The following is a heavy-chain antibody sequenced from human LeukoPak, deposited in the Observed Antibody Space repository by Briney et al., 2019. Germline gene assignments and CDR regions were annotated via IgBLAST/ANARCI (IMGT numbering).Heavy chain of an antibody. D-gene: IGHD5-12*01. V-gene: IGHV3-21*01. CDR3: AREATIHDAFDI. J-gene: IGHJ3*02. CDR1: GFTFSSYS. Sequence: GGSLRLSCAASGFTFSSYSMNWVRQAPGKGLEWVSSISSSSSYIYYADSVKGRFTISRDNAKNLLYLQMNSLRAEDTAVYYCAREATIHDAFDIWGQGTMVTVSS. CDR2: ISSSSSYI.